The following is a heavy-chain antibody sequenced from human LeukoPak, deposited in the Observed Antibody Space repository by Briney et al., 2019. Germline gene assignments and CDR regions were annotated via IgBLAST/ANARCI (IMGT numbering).Heavy chain of an antibody. J-gene: IGHJ4*02. V-gene: IGHV3-30*18. D-gene: IGHD6-13*01. Sequence: GGSLRLSCAASGFTFSSYGMHWVRQAPGKGLEWVAVISYDGSNKYYADSVKGRFTISRDNSKNTLYLQMNSLRAEDTAVYYCAKPRGSSWYPCDYWGQGTLVTVSS. CDR1: GFTFSSYG. CDR2: ISYDGSNK. CDR3: AKPRGSSWYPCDY.